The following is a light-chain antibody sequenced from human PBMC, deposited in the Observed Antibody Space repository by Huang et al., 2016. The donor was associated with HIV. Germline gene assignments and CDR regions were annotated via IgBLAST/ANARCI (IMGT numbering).Light chain of an antibody. CDR1: QSISNN. Sequence: IVMTQFPATPAVSPGERATLSCRASQSISNNLVWYQQKPGQAPRLLIYDTSARATGVPPRFSGSGSGTDVTLTISSLQSEDFAVYYCQQYGNWPPWTFGQGTKVEMK. CDR2: DTS. J-gene: IGKJ1*01. V-gene: IGKV3-15*01. CDR3: QQYGNWPPWT.